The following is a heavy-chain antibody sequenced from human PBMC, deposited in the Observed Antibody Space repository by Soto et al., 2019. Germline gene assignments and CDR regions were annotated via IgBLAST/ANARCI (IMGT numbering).Heavy chain of an antibody. Sequence: QVQLVQSGAEVKKPGASVKVSCKASGYTFTSYGISWVRQAPGQGLEWMGWSSAYNGNTNYAQKLPGRVTMTTETSRSTAYMELRRLRSDDTAVYYCARDSPPVDYWGQGTLVTVSS. J-gene: IGHJ4*02. V-gene: IGHV1-18*01. CDR1: GYTFTSYG. CDR2: SSAYNGNT. CDR3: ARDSPPVDY.